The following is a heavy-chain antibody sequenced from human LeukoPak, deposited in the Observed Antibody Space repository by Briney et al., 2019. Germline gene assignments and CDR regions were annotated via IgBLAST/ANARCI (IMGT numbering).Heavy chain of an antibody. Sequence: SETLSLTCTVSGGSISSSSYYWGWIRQPPGKGLEWIGSIYYSGSTYYNPSLKSRVTISVDTSKNQFSLKLSSVTAADTAVYYCARGLAWFGELGAFDIWGQGTMVTVSS. V-gene: IGHV4-39*07. CDR2: IYYSGST. CDR1: GGSISSSSYY. CDR3: ARGLAWFGELGAFDI. D-gene: IGHD3-10*01. J-gene: IGHJ3*02.